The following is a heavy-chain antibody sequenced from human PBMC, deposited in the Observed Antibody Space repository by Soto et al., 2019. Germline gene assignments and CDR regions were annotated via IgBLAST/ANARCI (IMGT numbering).Heavy chain of an antibody. V-gene: IGHV3-23*01. CDR1: GFTFSSYA. Sequence: EVQLLESGGGLVQPGGSLRLSCAASGFTFSSYAMSWVRQAPGKGLEWVSAISGSGGSTYYADSVKGRFTISRDNSKNTLYLQMNSLRAEDTAVYYCAKERYSGYDWEGWGTGWDYFDYWGQGTLVTVSS. CDR3: AKERYSGYDWEGWGTGWDYFDY. CDR2: ISGSGGST. D-gene: IGHD5-12*01. J-gene: IGHJ4*02.